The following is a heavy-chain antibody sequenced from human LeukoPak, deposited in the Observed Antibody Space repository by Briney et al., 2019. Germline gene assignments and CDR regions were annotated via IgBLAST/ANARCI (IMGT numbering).Heavy chain of an antibody. D-gene: IGHD6-19*01. CDR3: ARHGAYTSGWWDY. Sequence: TSETLSLTCTVSGGSISSYYWTWIRQPPGRGLEWIGYIYYTGSTTYHPSLKSRVTISLDASKNQFSLKLSSVTAADTAVYYCARHGAYTSGWWDYWGQGTLVTVSS. V-gene: IGHV4-59*08. J-gene: IGHJ4*02. CDR1: GGSISSYY. CDR2: IYYTGST.